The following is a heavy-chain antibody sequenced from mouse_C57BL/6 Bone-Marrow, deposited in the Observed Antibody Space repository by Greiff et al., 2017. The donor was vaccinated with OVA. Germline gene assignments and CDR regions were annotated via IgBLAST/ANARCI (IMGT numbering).Heavy chain of an antibody. CDR2: ISSGSSTI. J-gene: IGHJ1*03. CDR3: AKYFDV. CDR1: GFTFSDYG. Sequence: VQLKESGGGLVKPGGSLKLSCAASGFTFSDYGMHWVRQAPEQGLEWVAYISSGSSTIYYADTVKGRFTISRDNAKNTLFLQMTSLRSEDTAMYYCAKYFDVWGTGTTVTVSS. V-gene: IGHV5-17*01.